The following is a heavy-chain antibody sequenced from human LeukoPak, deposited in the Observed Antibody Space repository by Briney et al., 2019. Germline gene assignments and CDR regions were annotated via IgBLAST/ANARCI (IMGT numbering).Heavy chain of an antibody. CDR2: INPSGGST. Sequence: ASVKVSCKASGYXFTNYYMHWVRQAPGQGREWMGRINPSGGSTSYAQKFQGRVTMTRDTSTSTVSMELSSLRSEDTAVYYCAKSEVGAISWVHWGQGTLVIVSS. CDR1: GYXFTNYY. V-gene: IGHV1-46*01. D-gene: IGHD1-26*01. CDR3: AKSEVGAISWVH. J-gene: IGHJ4*02.